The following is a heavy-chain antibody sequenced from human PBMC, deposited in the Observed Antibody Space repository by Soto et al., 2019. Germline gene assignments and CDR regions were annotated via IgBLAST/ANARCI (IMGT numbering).Heavy chain of an antibody. CDR1: GGTFSSYA. J-gene: IGHJ6*02. CDR2: IIPIFGTA. CDR3: TRPTTPLYSYSGMDV. Sequence: QVQLVQSGAEVKKPGSSVKVSCKASGGTFSSYAISWVRQAPGQGLEGMGGIIPIFGTANDAQKLQGTVTLTADESTSTASMALTSLRSEATAVYSCTRPTTPLYSYSGMDVWGQGTTVTVSS. V-gene: IGHV1-69*12. D-gene: IGHD2-15*01.